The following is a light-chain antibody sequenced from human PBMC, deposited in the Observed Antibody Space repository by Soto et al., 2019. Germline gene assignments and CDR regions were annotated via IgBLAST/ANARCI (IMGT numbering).Light chain of an antibody. CDR1: RIGVGDYNY. CDR2: EVS. V-gene: IGLV2-14*01. Sequence: QSALTQPASVSGSPGQSITISCTGTRIGVGDYNYVSWYQQHPGKAPKLMIYEVSNRPSGVSNRFSGSKSGNTASLTISGLQAEDEADYYCSSYTSTSTLGVFGTGTKLTVL. CDR3: SSYTSTSTLGV. J-gene: IGLJ1*01.